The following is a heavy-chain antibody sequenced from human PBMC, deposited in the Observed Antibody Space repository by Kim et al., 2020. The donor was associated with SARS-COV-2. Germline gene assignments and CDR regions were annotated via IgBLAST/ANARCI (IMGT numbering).Heavy chain of an antibody. V-gene: IGHV3-33*08. CDR3: ATPVYYDSSGYYPEYFQH. CDR2: IWYDGSNK. J-gene: IGHJ1*01. CDR1: GFTFSSYG. Sequence: GGSLRLSCAASGFTFSSYGMHWVRQAPGKGLEWVAVIWYDGSNKYYADSVKGRFTISRDNSKNTLYLQMNSLRAEDTAVYYCATPVYYDSSGYYPEYFQHWGQGTLVTVSS. D-gene: IGHD3-22*01.